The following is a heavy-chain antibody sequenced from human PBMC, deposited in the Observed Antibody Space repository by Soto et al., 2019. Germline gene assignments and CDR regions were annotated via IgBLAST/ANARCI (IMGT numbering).Heavy chain of an antibody. CDR3: AKGRGSSWSVVVFEY. J-gene: IGHJ4*02. CDR1: GFSVSSYG. CDR2: SGSGYSI. D-gene: IGHD6-13*01. V-gene: IGHV3-23*01. Sequence: EVQLLESGGDSVPPGGSLRLSCAASGFSVSSYGMSWVRQAPGKGLECVASSGSGYSIYYADSVKGRFTISRDNSRNTLLLQMNSLRAEDTGVYYCAKGRGSSWSVVVFEYWGQGALVTVSS.